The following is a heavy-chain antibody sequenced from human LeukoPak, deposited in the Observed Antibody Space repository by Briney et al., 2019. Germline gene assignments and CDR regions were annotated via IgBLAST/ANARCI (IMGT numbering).Heavy chain of an antibody. J-gene: IGHJ4*02. CDR2: ISGSGDDT. D-gene: IGHD1-20*01. CDR1: GFTFSSYA. V-gene: IGHV3-23*01. CDR3: AKENNWNDGRFNYFDY. Sequence: GGSLRVSCAVSGFTFSSYAMNWVRQAPGKGLEWVSAISGSGDDTYYADSVKGRFTISRDNSKNTLYLQMNSLRAEDTAVYYCAKENNWNDGRFNYFDYWGQGTLVTVSS.